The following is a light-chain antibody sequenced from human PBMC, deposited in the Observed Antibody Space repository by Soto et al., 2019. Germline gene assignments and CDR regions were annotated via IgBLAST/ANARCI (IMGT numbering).Light chain of an antibody. CDR2: GAS. CDR1: QSLSSNY. Sequence: EXXLTQSPGTLSLSPGERATLSCRASQSLSSNYLAWYQQKPGQAPRLLIYGASSRTTGIPDRFSGSGSGTDFTLTISRLEPEDFVVYYCQQYGGSPPYTFGQGTKLEIK. J-gene: IGKJ2*01. CDR3: QQYGGSPPYT. V-gene: IGKV3-20*01.